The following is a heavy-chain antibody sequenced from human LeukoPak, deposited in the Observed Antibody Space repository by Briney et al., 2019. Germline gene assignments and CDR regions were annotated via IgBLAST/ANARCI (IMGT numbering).Heavy chain of an antibody. CDR2: INHSGST. CDR3: ARDTEDYDILTGDPYWYFDL. V-gene: IGHV4-34*01. CDR1: GGSFSGYY. J-gene: IGHJ2*01. D-gene: IGHD3-9*01. Sequence: SETLSLTCAVYGGSFSGYYWGWIRQPPGKGLEWIGEINHSGSTNYNPSLKSRVTISVDTSKNQFSLKLSSVTAADTAVYYCARDTEDYDILTGDPYWYFDLWGRGTLVTVSS.